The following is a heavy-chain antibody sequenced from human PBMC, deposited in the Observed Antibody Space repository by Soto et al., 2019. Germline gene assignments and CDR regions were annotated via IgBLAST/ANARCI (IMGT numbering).Heavy chain of an antibody. J-gene: IGHJ6*02. V-gene: IGHV5-51*01. D-gene: IGHD2-2*01. Sequence: PGASLKISCKGSGYSFTDHWIGWVLQMPGKALEWTGIIYPGDSATRYSPSFQGQVTISADKSISTAYLQWSSLKASDTATYYCARSRGTYYYYYYAMDVWGQGTTVNVSS. CDR1: GYSFTDHW. CDR2: IYPGDSAT. CDR3: ARSRGTYYYYYYAMDV.